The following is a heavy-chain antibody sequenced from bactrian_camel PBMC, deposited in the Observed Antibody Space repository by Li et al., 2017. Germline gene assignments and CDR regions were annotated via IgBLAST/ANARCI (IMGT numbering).Heavy chain of an antibody. CDR1: GKILSHYC. V-gene: IGHV3S53*01. J-gene: IGHJ4*01. Sequence: VQLVESGGGSVQAGESLRLSCEASGKILSHYCMAWFRQTPGREREGVASIDLNGATTYGDSVKGRFTISRDNAKNALYLQMDSLTPEDTAVYYCAAGWNNWGQGTQVTVS. CDR2: IDLNGAT. CDR3: AAGWNN. D-gene: IGHD7*01.